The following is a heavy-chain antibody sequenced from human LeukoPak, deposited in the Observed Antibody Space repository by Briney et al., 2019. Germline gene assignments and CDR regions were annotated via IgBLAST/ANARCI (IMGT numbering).Heavy chain of an antibody. Sequence: GASVKVSCKASGYTFTGYYMHWVRQAPGQGLEWMGWINPTSGGTNYAQKFQGRVTMTRDTSISTAYMELSRLRSDDTAVYYCARGHVVVTAIYPHWGQGTLVTVSS. CDR3: ARGHVVVTAIYPH. V-gene: IGHV1-2*02. CDR2: INPTSGGT. D-gene: IGHD2-21*02. J-gene: IGHJ4*02. CDR1: GYTFTGYY.